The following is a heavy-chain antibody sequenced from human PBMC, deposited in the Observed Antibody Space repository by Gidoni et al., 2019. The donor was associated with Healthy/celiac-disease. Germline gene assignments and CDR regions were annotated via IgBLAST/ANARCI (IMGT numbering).Heavy chain of an antibody. D-gene: IGHD3-10*01. CDR3: AREILWFGEPNGFDY. J-gene: IGHJ4*02. CDR2: IYDSGST. CDR1: GGSISSGGYY. V-gene: IGHV4-31*03. Sequence: QVQLQESGPGLVKPSQTLSLTCTVSGGSISSGGYYWSWIRQHPGKGLEWIGYIYDSGSTYYNPSLKSRVTISVDTSKNQFSLKLSSVTAADTAVYYCAREILWFGEPNGFDYWGQGTLVTVSS.